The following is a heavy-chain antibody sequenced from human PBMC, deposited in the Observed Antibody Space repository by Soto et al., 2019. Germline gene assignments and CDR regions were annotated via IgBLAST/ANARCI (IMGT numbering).Heavy chain of an antibody. V-gene: IGHV3-23*01. J-gene: IGHJ6*02. CDR1: GFTLGNYA. Sequence: GGSLRLSCAASGFTLGNYAMSWVGQAPGKGLEWVSAIGGRGSRTYYVDSVKGRFTISRDNAKNTLYLQMNSLRAEDTAVYYCARDPSIVVVPAAIRAYYYYYGMDVWGQGTTVTVSS. D-gene: IGHD2-2*02. CDR3: ARDPSIVVVPAAIRAYYYYYGMDV. CDR2: IGGRGSRT.